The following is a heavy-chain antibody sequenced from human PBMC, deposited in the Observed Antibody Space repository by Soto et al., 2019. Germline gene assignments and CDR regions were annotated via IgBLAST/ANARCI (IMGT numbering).Heavy chain of an antibody. CDR1: GGSISSGGYS. J-gene: IGHJ4*02. Sequence: PSETLSLTYAVSGGSISSGGYSWGWIRQPPGKGLEWIGYIYHSGSTYYNPSLKSRVTISVDRSKNQFSLKLSSVTAADTAVYYCARGPGIAAIDYWGQGTLVTVSS. CDR3: ARGPGIAAIDY. CDR2: IYHSGST. D-gene: IGHD6-6*01. V-gene: IGHV4-30-2*01.